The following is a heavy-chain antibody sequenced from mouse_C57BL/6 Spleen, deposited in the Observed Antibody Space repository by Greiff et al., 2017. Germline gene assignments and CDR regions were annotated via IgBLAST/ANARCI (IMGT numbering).Heavy chain of an antibody. CDR3: ANPSSGYEGGYAMDY. V-gene: IGHV1-82*01. CDR1: GYAFSSSW. D-gene: IGHD3-2*02. Sequence: VQLQQSGPELVKPGASVKISCKASGYAFSSSWMNWVKQRPGKGLEWIGRIYPGDGDTNYNGKFKGKATLTADKSSSTAYMQLSSLTSEDSAVYFCANPSSGYEGGYAMDYWGQGTSVTVSS. CDR2: IYPGDGDT. J-gene: IGHJ4*01.